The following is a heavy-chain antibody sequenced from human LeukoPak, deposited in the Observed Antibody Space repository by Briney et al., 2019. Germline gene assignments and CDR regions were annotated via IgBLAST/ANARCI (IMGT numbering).Heavy chain of an antibody. CDR2: IGTAGDT. V-gene: IGHV3-13*01. CDR3: ARAGFKHYGMDV. CDR1: GFTFSSYD. J-gene: IGHJ6*02. Sequence: PGGSLRLSCAASGFTFSSYDMHWVRHATGKGLEWVSAIGTAGDTYYPGSVKGRFTISRENAKNSLYLQMNSLRAGDTAVYYCARAGFKHYGMDVWGQGTTVTVSS.